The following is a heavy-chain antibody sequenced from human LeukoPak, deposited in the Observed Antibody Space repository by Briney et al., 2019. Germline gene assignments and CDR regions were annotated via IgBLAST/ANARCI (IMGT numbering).Heavy chain of an antibody. CDR3: ARDLHQYYDFWSGYYHDVFDI. J-gene: IGHJ3*02. CDR1: GGSISSYY. V-gene: IGHV4-59*01. D-gene: IGHD3-3*01. CDR2: IYYSGST. Sequence: SETLPLTCTVSGGSISSYYWSWIRQPPGKGLEWIGYIYYSGSTNYNPSLKSRVTISVDTSKNQFSLKLSSVTAAGTAVYYCARDLHQYYDFWSGYYHDVFDIWGQGTMVTVSS.